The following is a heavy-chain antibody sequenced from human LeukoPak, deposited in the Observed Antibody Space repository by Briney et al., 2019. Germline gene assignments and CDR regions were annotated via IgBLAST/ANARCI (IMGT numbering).Heavy chain of an antibody. CDR1: GVTFDDYA. CDR3: GKDVHTVVVPAATQIDF. D-gene: IGHD2-2*01. CDR2: ISWDGDST. Sequence: GGSLRLSCEASGVTFDDYAMHWVRQPPGKGVEWGSRISWDGDSTIYADSVKGRFTISRDNSKNSLYLHITSLKAEDTAFSYCGKDVHTVVVPAATQIDFRGQGTLVTVSS. J-gene: IGHJ4*02. V-gene: IGHV3-43D*04.